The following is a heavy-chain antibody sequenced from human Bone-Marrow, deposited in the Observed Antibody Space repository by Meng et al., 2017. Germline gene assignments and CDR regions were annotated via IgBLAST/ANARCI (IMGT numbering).Heavy chain of an antibody. CDR1: GFTFSSFE. J-gene: IGHJ6*02. CDR2: ISGSGSTI. V-gene: IGHV3-48*03. Sequence: GGSLRLSCAVSGFTFSSFEMNWVRQAPGKGLEWVSYISGSGSTIYYADSVKGRFTISRDNAKNSLYLQMNSLSIEDTTVYYCTRDGYCSGGVCYHSYDHHYYGMDVWGQGTTVTVSS. CDR3: TRDGYCSGGVCYHSYDHHYYGMDV. D-gene: IGHD2-15*01.